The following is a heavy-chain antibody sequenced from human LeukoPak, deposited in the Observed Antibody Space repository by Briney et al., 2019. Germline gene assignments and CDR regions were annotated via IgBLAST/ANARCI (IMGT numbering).Heavy chain of an antibody. CDR1: GYSSTSHW. D-gene: IGHD5-18*01. V-gene: IGHV5-51*01. CDR2: IYPGDSDT. J-gene: IGHJ4*02. Sequence: HGESLQISCQGSGYSSTSHWIGWVRQLPGKGLEWMGIIYPGDSDTRYSPSFQGQVTISADKSISTAYLQWSSLKASDTAMYYCARRNGYSYGPIGYWGQGTLVTVSS. CDR3: ARRNGYSYGPIGY.